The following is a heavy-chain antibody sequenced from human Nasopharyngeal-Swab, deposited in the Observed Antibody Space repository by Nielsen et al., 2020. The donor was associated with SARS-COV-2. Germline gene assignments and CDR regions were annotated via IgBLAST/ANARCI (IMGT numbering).Heavy chain of an antibody. Sequence: GESLKISCAASGFTVSSNYMSWVRQAPGKGLEWVSVIYSGGSTYYADSVKGRFTISRDNSKNTLYLQMNSLRAEDTAVYFCARDPTYSSSWTYYFDYWGQGTLVTVSS. CDR3: ARDPTYSSSWTYYFDY. D-gene: IGHD6-13*01. CDR2: IYSGGST. CDR1: GFTVSSNY. V-gene: IGHV3-53*01. J-gene: IGHJ4*02.